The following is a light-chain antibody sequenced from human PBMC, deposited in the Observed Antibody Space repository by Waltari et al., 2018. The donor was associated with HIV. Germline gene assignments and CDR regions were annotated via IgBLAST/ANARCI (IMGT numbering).Light chain of an antibody. J-gene: IGLJ2*01. CDR2: EVN. V-gene: IGLV2-18*01. CDR3: SLYTGTTNVL. Sequence: QSALTQPPSVSGSPGQSVRISCTGSSSDVGSYNRVPWYQQPPGTAPKLIIYEVNNRPSGVPDRFSGSQSGDTASLTISGLQAEDEADYYCSLYTGTTNVLFGGGTKLTVL. CDR1: SSDVGSYNR.